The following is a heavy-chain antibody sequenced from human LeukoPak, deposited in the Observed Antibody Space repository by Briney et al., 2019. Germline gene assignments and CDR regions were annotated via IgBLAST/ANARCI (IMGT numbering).Heavy chain of an antibody. Sequence: TPSETLSLTCTVSGGSVSSSTYYWGWIRQPPGKGLEWIGSIYYSVSTYYNPSLKSRVTISVDTSKNQFSLKLSSVTAADTAIYYCARAYSSSWYLNWFDPWGQGTLVTVSS. D-gene: IGHD6-13*01. CDR3: ARAYSSSWYLNWFDP. CDR2: IYYSVST. V-gene: IGHV4-39*01. CDR1: GGSVSSSTYY. J-gene: IGHJ5*02.